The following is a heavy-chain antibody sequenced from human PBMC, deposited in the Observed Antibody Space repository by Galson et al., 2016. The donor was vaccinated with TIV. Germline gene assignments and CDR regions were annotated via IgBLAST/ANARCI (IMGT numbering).Heavy chain of an antibody. D-gene: IGHD4-17*01. CDR1: GYNFTNYW. Sequence: QSGAEVKEPGESLRISCKTSGYNFTNYWIIWVRQMPGRGLEWVGRIDPEDSYTEYSPSFQGHVTISTDKSIGTSYLQWSSLKASDTAIYYCARPHYGDGDYWGLGTLATVSS. CDR3: ARPHYGDGDY. CDR2: IDPEDSYT. J-gene: IGHJ4*02. V-gene: IGHV5-10-1*01.